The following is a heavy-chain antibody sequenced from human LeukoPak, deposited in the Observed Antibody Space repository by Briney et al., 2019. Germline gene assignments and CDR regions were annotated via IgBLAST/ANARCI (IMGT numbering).Heavy chain of an antibody. CDR2: IYYSGST. Sequence: PSETLSLTCTVSGGSIRSSSYYWGWIRQPPGKGLEWIGSIYYSGSTYYNPSLKSRVTISVDTSKNQFSLKLSSVTATDTAVYYCARAPGAEPFWYFDLWGRGTLVTVSS. J-gene: IGHJ2*01. CDR3: ARAPGAEPFWYFDL. D-gene: IGHD6-19*01. CDR1: GGSIRSSSYY. V-gene: IGHV4-39*07.